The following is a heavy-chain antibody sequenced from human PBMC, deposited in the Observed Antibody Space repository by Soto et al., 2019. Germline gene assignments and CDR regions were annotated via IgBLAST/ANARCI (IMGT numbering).Heavy chain of an antibody. D-gene: IGHD2-15*01. CDR1: GYTFTGYY. Sequence: ASVKVSCKASGYTFTGYYMHWVRQAPGQGLEWMGWINPNSGGTNYAQKFQGWVTMTRDTSISTAYMELSRLRSDDTAVYYCARGGYCSGGSCYSHYYYYGMDGWGQGTTVTVSS. V-gene: IGHV1-2*04. CDR3: ARGGYCSGGSCYSHYYYYGMDG. J-gene: IGHJ6*02. CDR2: INPNSGGT.